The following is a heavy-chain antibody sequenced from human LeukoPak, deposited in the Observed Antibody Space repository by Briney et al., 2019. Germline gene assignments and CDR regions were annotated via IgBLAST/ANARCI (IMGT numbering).Heavy chain of an antibody. CDR3: EKNRWRTVRGVFDY. Sequence: GRSLRLSCAASGFNFSSFDMHWVRQAPGKGLEWVAVITYDGSDKYFVNSVKGRFTISRDNSKNTLYLQMESLRAEDTAVYYCEKNRWRTVRGVFDYWGLGTLVTVSS. D-gene: IGHD3-10*02. V-gene: IGHV3-30*18. J-gene: IGHJ4*02. CDR1: GFNFSSFD. CDR2: ITYDGSDK.